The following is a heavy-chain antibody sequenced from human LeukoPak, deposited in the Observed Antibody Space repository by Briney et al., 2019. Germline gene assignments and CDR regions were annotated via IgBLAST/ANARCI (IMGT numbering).Heavy chain of an antibody. D-gene: IGHD2-21*01. V-gene: IGHV3-23*01. CDR1: GFTFSTYA. CDR3: AKVITIKGYIDY. CDR2: ISGSGAGT. Sequence: GGSLRLSCAASGFTFSTYAMTWVRQAPGKGLEWVSTISGSGAGTYYADSVKGRFTISRDNSKNTLYLQMNSRRAKDTAVYYCAKVITIKGYIDYWGQGTLVTVSS. J-gene: IGHJ4*02.